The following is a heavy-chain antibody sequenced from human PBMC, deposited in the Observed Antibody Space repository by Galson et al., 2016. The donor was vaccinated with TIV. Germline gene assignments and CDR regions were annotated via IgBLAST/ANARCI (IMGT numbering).Heavy chain of an antibody. CDR2: MNPNSGNT. V-gene: IGHV1-8*01. CDR1: GYSFSTYD. D-gene: IGHD4-17*01. J-gene: IGHJ4*02. Sequence: SVKVSCKASGYSFSTYDINWVRQAPGQGLEWMGWMNPNSGNTGYSQKFRGRVTMTRNTSERTAYMELSILTSEDTAVYYCTRRGNYGDYWGQGTLVTV. CDR3: TRRGNYGDY.